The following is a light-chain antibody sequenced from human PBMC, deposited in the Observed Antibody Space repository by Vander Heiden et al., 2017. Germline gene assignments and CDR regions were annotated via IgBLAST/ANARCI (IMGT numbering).Light chain of an antibody. Sequence: QSVLTKPPTASGTPGPRVSSSVSGSRSYLGSNNANGYQHLPGTAPKLLIYGKSQRPSGVPDRFSGSKSGTSASLAISGLQSEDEANYYCATWDDSLNVWVFGGGTKLTVL. V-gene: IGLV1-44*01. J-gene: IGLJ3*02. CDR2: GKS. CDR1: RSYLGSNN. CDR3: ATWDDSLNVWV.